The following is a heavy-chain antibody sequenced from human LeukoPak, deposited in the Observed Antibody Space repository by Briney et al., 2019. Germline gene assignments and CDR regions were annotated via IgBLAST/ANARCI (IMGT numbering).Heavy chain of an antibody. CDR2: IDDDGAGT. J-gene: IGHJ5*02. V-gene: IGHV3-74*01. CDR1: GFPFSGYW. CDR3: ARSASGYDA. Sequence: GGSLRLSCAASGFPFSGYWMHWVRQAPGKGLVWVSRIDDDGAGTTYADSVKGRFTISRDNAKNTLYIQMNSLRVEDTAVYYCARSASGYDAWGQGTLVTVSS. D-gene: IGHD5-12*01.